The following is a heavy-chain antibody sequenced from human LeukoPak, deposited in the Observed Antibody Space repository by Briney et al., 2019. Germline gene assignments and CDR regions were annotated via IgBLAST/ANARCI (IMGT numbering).Heavy chain of an antibody. J-gene: IGHJ4*02. CDR2: IIPIFGTA. D-gene: IGHD6-13*01. Sequence: VASVKVSCKASGYTFTSYDINWVRQAPGQGLEWMGGIIPIFGTANYAQKFQGRVTITADKSTSTAYMELSSLRSEDTAVYYCARGTGYSSSWPPHWGQGTLVTVSS. CDR3: ARGTGYSSSWPPH. CDR1: GYTFTSYD. V-gene: IGHV1-69*06.